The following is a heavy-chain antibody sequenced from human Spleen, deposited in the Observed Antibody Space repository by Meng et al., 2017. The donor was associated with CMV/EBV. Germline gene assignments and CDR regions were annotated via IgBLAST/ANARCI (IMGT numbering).Heavy chain of an antibody. CDR1: GFPFSSYW. CDR2: VKPDGSEK. CDR3: AGGYCTSTTCYKGWYFDL. Sequence: GGSLRLSCAASGFPFSSYWMSWVRQAPGKGLEWVANVKPDGSEKYYVDSVKGRFTISRDNAKSSLYLQMNSLRAEDTAVYYCAGGYCTSTTCYKGWYFDLWGRGTLVTVSS. J-gene: IGHJ2*01. V-gene: IGHV3-7*01. D-gene: IGHD2-2*02.